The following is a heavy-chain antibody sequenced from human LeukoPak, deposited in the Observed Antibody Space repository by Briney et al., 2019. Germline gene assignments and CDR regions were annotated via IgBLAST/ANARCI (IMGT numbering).Heavy chain of an antibody. D-gene: IGHD3/OR15-3a*01. CDR2: IKQDGSEK. Sequence: PGGSLRLSCAASGFTISSYWMSWVRQAPGKGREWVANIKQDGSEKYYVDSVKARFTISRDNAKNSLYLQMNSLRPEDTAVYYCARDYDLEDYWGQGTLVTLSS. V-gene: IGHV3-7*01. CDR3: ARDYDLEDY. J-gene: IGHJ4*02. CDR1: GFTISSYW.